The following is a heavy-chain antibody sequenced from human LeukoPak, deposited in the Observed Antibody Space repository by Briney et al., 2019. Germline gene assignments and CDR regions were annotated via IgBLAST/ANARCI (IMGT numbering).Heavy chain of an antibody. CDR3: ARGGSYLSAFDI. J-gene: IGHJ3*02. D-gene: IGHD1-26*01. CDR2: IYSGGST. V-gene: IGHV3-53*01. CDR1: GFTVSSNY. Sequence: GGSLRLSCAASGFTVSSNYMSWVRQAPGKGLEWVSIIYSGGSTFYADSVKGRFTISRDNSKSTLYLQMNSLRAEDTAAYYCARGGSYLSAFDIWGQGTMVTVSS.